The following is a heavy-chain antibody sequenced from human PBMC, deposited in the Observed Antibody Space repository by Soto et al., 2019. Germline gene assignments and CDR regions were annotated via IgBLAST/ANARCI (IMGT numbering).Heavy chain of an antibody. CDR3: ARSRVDYYDSGSRYGMDV. CDR2: INHSGST. V-gene: IGHV4-34*01. D-gene: IGHD3-10*01. J-gene: IGHJ6*02. Sequence: VQLQQWGAGLLKPSETLSLTCAVYGESFSGFYWSWIRQPPGKGLEWIGEINHSGSTNYNPSLKSRVTISVDTSKNQFSLKMSSVTAADTAEYYCARSRVDYYDSGSRYGMDVWGQGTTVTVSS. CDR1: GESFSGFY.